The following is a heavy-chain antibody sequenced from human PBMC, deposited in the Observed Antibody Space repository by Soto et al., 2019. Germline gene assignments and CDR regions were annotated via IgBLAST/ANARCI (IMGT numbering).Heavy chain of an antibody. CDR3: ARDENGILCAFDI. Sequence: PGGSLRLSCAASGFTFSSYSMNWVRQAPGKGLEWVSSISSSSSYIYYADSVKGRFTISRDNAKNSLYLQMNSLRAEDTAVYYWARDENGILCAFDIWGQGTMVTVSS. D-gene: IGHD2-2*01. CDR2: ISSSSSYI. CDR1: GFTFSSYS. V-gene: IGHV3-21*01. J-gene: IGHJ3*02.